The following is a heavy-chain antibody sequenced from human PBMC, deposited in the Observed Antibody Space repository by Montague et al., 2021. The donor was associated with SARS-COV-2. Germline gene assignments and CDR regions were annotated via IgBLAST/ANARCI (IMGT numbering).Heavy chain of an antibody. CDR3: ARGAPDY. Sequence: SETLSLTCAVYGGSFSDYHWTWIRQSPGEGLEWIGQINYGGSTKYNPSLKSRVTISIDTSKNQFSLNLTSVTAADTAVDYCARGAPDYWGQGTLVTVSS. J-gene: IGHJ4*02. CDR1: GGSFSDYH. CDR2: INYGGST. V-gene: IGHV4-34*01.